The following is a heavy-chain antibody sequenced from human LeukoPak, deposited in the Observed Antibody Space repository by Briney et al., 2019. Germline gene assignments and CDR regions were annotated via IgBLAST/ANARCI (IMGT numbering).Heavy chain of an antibody. J-gene: IGHJ5*02. D-gene: IGHD6-13*01. V-gene: IGHV4-34*01. CDR3: ARARPPSSSWLLGWFDP. CDR2: INHSGST. Sequence: SETLSLTCAVYGGSFSGYYWSWLRPPPGKGLEWIGEINHSGSTNYNLSLKSRDTISGDTSKYQFSLKLSSVTAADTAVYYFARARPPSSSWLLGWFDPWSQGTLVTVSS. CDR1: GGSFSGYY.